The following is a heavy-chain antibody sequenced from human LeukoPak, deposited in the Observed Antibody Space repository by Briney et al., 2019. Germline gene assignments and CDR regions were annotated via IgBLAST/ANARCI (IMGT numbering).Heavy chain of an antibody. CDR2: ISSSSSTI. D-gene: IGHD7-27*01. CDR1: GFTFSSYS. Sequence: GGSLRLSCAASGFTFSSYSMNWVRQAPGKGLEWVSYISSSSSTIYYADSVKGRFTISRDNAKNSLYLQMNSLRAEDTAVYYCARDRGDWGSADDAFDIWGQGTMVTVSS. V-gene: IGHV3-48*04. CDR3: ARDRGDWGSADDAFDI. J-gene: IGHJ3*02.